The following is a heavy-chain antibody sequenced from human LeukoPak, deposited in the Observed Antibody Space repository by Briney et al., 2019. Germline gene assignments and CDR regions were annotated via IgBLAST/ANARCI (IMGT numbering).Heavy chain of an antibody. CDR3: TRPQLTDEGWFDP. J-gene: IGHJ5*02. CDR2: IRSKAYGGTT. D-gene: IGHD3-9*01. Sequence: PGRSLRLSCTASGFTFGDYAMSWVRQAPGKGLEWVGFIRSKAYGGTTEYAASVKGRFTISRDDSKSIAYLQMNSLKTEDTAVYYCTRPQLTDEGWFDPWGQGTLVTVSS. CDR1: GFTFGDYA. V-gene: IGHV3-49*04.